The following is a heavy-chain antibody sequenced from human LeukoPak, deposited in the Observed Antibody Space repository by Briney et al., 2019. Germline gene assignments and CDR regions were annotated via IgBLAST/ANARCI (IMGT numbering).Heavy chain of an antibody. CDR3: ARDSDSSGYYSISFDY. D-gene: IGHD3-22*01. CDR1: GGSISSYY. CDR2: IYTSGST. V-gene: IGHV4-4*07. Sequence: SETLSLTCTVSGGSISSYYWSWIRQPAGKGLEWIGRIYTSGSTNYNPSLKSRVTMSVDTSKNQFSLKLSSATAADTAVYYCARDSDSSGYYSISFDYWGQGTLVTVSS. J-gene: IGHJ4*02.